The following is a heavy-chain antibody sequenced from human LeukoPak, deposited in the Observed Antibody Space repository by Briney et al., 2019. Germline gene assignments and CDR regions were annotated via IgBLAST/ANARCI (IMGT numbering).Heavy chain of an antibody. D-gene: IGHD3-10*01. CDR1: GGSISFYY. CDR2: IYYSGST. CDR3: ARDSDASGP. V-gene: IGHV4-59*01. J-gene: IGHJ5*02. Sequence: ASETLSLTCTVSGGSISFYYWSWIRQPPGKGLEWIGYIYYSGSTKYNPSLKSRVTISVDTSKNQFSLKLSSVTAADTAVYYCARDSDASGPWGQGTLVTVSS.